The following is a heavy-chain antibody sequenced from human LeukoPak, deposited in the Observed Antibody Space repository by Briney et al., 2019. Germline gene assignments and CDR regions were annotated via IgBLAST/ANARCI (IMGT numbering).Heavy chain of an antibody. CDR3: AKDFTGQQLAYYYYGMDV. CDR1: EFTFSSYG. D-gene: IGHD6-13*01. J-gene: IGHJ6*02. CDR2: ISYDGSNK. Sequence: GGSLRLPCAASEFTFSSYGMHWVRQAPGKGLEWVAVISYDGSNKYYADSVKGRFTISRDNSKNTLYLQMNSLRAEDTAVYYCAKDFTGQQLAYYYYGMDVWGQGTTVTVSS. V-gene: IGHV3-30*18.